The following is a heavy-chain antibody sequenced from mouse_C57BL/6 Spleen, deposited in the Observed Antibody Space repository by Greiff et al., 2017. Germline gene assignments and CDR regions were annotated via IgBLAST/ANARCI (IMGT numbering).Heavy chain of an antibody. CDR3: AREGAYDYGSSYDAMDY. CDR2: IRDGGSYT. J-gene: IGHJ4*01. Sequence: EVQGVESGGGLVKPGGSLKLSCAASGFTFSSYAMSWVRQTPEKRLEWVATIRDGGSYTYYPDNVKGRFTISIDNAKNNLYLQMIQLKSEDTAMYYCAREGAYDYGSSYDAMDYWGQGTSVTVSS. V-gene: IGHV5-4*01. CDR1: GFTFSSYA. D-gene: IGHD1-1*01.